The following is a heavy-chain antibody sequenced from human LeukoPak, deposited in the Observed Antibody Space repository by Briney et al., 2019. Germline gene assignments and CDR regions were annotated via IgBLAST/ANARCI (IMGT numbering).Heavy chain of an antibody. CDR1: GGSLNSSSYY. D-gene: IGHD2-2*01. J-gene: IGHJ4*02. V-gene: IGHV4-39*01. Sequence: KPSETLSLTCTVSGGSLNSSSYYWGWIRQPPGKGLEWIGSIYYSGRSYYNPSLRSRATICVDTSKNQFSLKLNSVTAADTAVYYCARSQATAMVSDYWGEGTLVTVSS. CDR3: ARSQATAMVSDY. CDR2: IYYSGRS.